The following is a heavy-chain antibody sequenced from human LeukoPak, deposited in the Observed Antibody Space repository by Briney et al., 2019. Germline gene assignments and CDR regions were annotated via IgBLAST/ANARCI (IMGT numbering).Heavy chain of an antibody. CDR2: MNPNSGNT. D-gene: IGHD1-26*01. CDR1: GYTFTSYD. Sequence: GASVKVSCKASGYTFTSYDINWVGRATGQGLEWMGWMNPNSGNTAYAQKFQGRVTMTRNTSISTAYMELSSLRSEDTAVYYCARASSGSYFSYYMDVWGKGTTVTISS. V-gene: IGHV1-8*01. CDR3: ARASSGSYFSYYMDV. J-gene: IGHJ6*03.